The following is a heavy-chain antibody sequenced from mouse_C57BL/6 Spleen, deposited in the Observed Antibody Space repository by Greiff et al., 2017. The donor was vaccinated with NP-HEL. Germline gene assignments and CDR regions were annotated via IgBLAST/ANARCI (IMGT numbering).Heavy chain of an antibody. Sequence: QVQLQQSGAELVRPGTSVKVSCKASGYAFTNYLIEWVKQRPGQGLEWIGVINPGSGGTNYNEKFKGKATLTADKSSSTAYMQLSSLTSEDSAVYFCARKYYYGSGDYWGQGTTLTVSS. J-gene: IGHJ2*01. CDR2: INPGSGGT. CDR1: GYAFTNYL. D-gene: IGHD1-1*01. CDR3: ARKYYYGSGDY. V-gene: IGHV1-54*01.